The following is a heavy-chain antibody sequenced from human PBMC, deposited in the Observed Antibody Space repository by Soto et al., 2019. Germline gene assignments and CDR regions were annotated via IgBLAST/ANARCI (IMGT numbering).Heavy chain of an antibody. CDR2: INAGNGNT. D-gene: IGHD6-13*01. V-gene: IGHV1-3*01. Sequence: SVXXSXXXSGYIFTNXXIHWVRQAPGQRLEWMGWINAGNGNTKYSQKFQGRVTISRDNAKNSLYLQMNSLRAEDTAVYYCARGQQLDYWGQGTLVTVSS. CDR1: GYIFTNXX. CDR3: ARGQQLDY. J-gene: IGHJ4*02.